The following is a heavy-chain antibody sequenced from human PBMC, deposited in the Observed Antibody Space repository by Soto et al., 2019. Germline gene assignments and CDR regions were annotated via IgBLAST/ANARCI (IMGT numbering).Heavy chain of an antibody. CDR2: ISGSGGST. D-gene: IGHD3-3*01. CDR3: ARMVLRFLEWLATDSGMDV. Sequence: LRLSCAASGFTFSSYAMSWVRQAPGKGLEWVSAISGSGGSTYYADSVKGRFTISRDNSKSTLYLQMNSLRAEDTAVYYCARMVLRFLEWLATDSGMDVWGQGTTVTVS. CDR1: GFTFSSYA. V-gene: IGHV3-23*01. J-gene: IGHJ6*02.